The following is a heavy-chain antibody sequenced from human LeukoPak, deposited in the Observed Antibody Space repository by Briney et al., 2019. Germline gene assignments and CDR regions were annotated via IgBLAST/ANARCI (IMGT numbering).Heavy chain of an antibody. J-gene: IGHJ3*02. Sequence: GGSLTLSCTVSGFTFKFYSMNWVRQAPGKGLEWVSYISTNTTTIYYADSVKGRFTISRDNAKNSLYPQMNSLRVEDTAVYYCVRVGTSFDIWGQGTMVTVSS. D-gene: IGHD7-27*01. CDR3: VRVGTSFDI. CDR1: GFTFKFYS. CDR2: ISTNTTTI. V-gene: IGHV3-48*01.